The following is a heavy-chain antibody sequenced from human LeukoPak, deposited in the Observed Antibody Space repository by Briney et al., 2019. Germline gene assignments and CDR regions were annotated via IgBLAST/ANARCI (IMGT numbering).Heavy chain of an antibody. J-gene: IGHJ4*02. D-gene: IGHD1-1*01. CDR3: ARNGTVSSESYFDY. V-gene: IGHV4-4*08. Sequence: PSETLSLTCSVSGGSVSSYYWSWIRQSPGKGLEWIGYIHNSGRTNYNPSRNSPVTEFVDTWKNQPSLRLSSVTAADTSVSYWARNGTVSSESYFDYWGQGGLVTVYS. CDR2: IHNSGRT. CDR1: GGSVSSYY.